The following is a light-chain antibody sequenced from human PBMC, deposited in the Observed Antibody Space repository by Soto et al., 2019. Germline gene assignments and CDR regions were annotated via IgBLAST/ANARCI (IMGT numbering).Light chain of an antibody. CDR1: SSDVGGYNY. J-gene: IGLJ2*01. CDR2: DVS. Sequence: QSALAQPASVSGSPGQSITISCTGTSSDVGGYNYVSWYQQHPGRAPKLMIYDVSNRPSGVSNRFSGSKSGNTASLTISGLQAGDEADYYCGSYTRSNTVVFGGGTKLTV. CDR3: GSYTRSNTVV. V-gene: IGLV2-14*01.